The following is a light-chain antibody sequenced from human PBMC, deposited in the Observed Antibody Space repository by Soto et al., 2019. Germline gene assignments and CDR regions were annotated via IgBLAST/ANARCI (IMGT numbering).Light chain of an antibody. J-gene: IGLJ1*01. CDR1: DNGVGSYNL. CDR2: EAN. Sequence: QSALTQPASMSGSPGQSITISCTGTDNGVGSYNLVSWYQQLPGTAPKLIIHEANKRPSGVSNRFSGSEPDNTASLTISGLQAEDEADYYCCSSAPSRTFVFGTGTKLTVL. V-gene: IGLV2-23*01. CDR3: CSSAPSRTFV.